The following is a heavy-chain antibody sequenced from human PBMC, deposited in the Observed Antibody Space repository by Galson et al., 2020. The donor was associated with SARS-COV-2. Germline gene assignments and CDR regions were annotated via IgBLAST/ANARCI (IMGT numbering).Heavy chain of an antibody. CDR2: INKNGGST. D-gene: IGHD2-2*01. J-gene: IGHJ3*02. Sequence: GESLKISCAASGVTFDDYGMSWVRQVPGKGLEWVCGINKNGGSTNYADSVWGRFTISRDNAKNSLYLQMNSLRAEDTALYFCARGYLAGPFDIWAQGTMVTVSS. CDR3: ARGYLAGPFDI. CDR1: GVTFDDYG. V-gene: IGHV3-20*04.